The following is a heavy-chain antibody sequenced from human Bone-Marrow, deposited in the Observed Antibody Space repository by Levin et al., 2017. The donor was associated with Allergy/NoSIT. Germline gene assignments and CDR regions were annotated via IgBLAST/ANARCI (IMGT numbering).Heavy chain of an antibody. CDR2: ISYDGSNK. CDR1: GFTFSSYG. J-gene: IGHJ4*02. D-gene: IGHD3-9*01. CDR3: AKDGYDILTGYPNYYFDY. Sequence: GESLKISCAASGFTFSSYGMHWVRQAPGKGLEWVAVISYDGSNKYYADSVKGRFTISRDNSKNTLYLQMNSLRAEDTAVYYCAKDGYDILTGYPNYYFDYWGQGTLVTVSS. V-gene: IGHV3-30*18.